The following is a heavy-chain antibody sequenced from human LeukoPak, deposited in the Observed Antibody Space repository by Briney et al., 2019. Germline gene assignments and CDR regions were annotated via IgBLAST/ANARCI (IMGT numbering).Heavy chain of an antibody. Sequence: SETLSLTCTVSGGSISSYYWSWIRQPPGKGLEWIGYIYYSGSTNYNPSLKSRVTISVDTSKNQFSLKLSSVTAADTAVYYCARGGSGSYYDSNDYYDYWGQGTLVTVSS. V-gene: IGHV4-59*08. J-gene: IGHJ4*02. CDR1: GGSISSYY. D-gene: IGHD3-22*01. CDR3: ARGGSGSYYDSNDYYDY. CDR2: IYYSGST.